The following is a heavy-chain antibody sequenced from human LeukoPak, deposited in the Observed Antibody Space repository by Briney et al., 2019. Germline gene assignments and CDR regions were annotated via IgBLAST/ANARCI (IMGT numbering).Heavy chain of an antibody. D-gene: IGHD3-22*01. CDR2: MHYSGSI. CDR3: ARHSIDSSGYSLDAFDI. Sequence: NPWETLSLTCTVSGGSISSSSYYWGWIRQPPGKGRHCIGSMHYSGSIYYNPSLKSRVTISVDTSKNQFSLKLSSVNAADTAVYYCARHSIDSSGYSLDAFDIWGQGTMVTVSS. V-gene: IGHV4-39*01. J-gene: IGHJ3*02. CDR1: GGSISSSSYY.